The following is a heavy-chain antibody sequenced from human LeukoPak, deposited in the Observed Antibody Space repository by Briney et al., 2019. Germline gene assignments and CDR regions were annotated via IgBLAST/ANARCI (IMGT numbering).Heavy chain of an antibody. CDR2: IKQDGSEK. Sequence: PGGSLRLSCAASGFTFSSFRMTWVRQAPGKGLEWLATIKQDGSEKSYVDSVQGRFTISRDNAKNSLFLEMSSLRAEDTAVYFCGRHYDTSGSVRNWGQGTLVTVSS. D-gene: IGHD3-22*01. CDR1: GFTFSSFR. J-gene: IGHJ4*02. CDR3: GRHYDTSGSVRN. V-gene: IGHV3-7*01.